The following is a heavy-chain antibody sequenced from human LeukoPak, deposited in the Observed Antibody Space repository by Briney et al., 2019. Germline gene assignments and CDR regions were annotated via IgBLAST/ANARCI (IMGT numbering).Heavy chain of an antibody. D-gene: IGHD2-21*02. J-gene: IGHJ6*02. CDR1: GGSISSGNYY. Sequence: SETLSLTCSVSGGSISSGNYYWSWISQHPGKGLEWIGFMHHTGSIYYNPSLKSRVVISVDTSKNQFSLNLSSVTAADTAVYFCARDCGGDCHPKYHYGMDVWGQGTTVTVSS. CDR2: MHHTGSI. V-gene: IGHV4-31*03. CDR3: ARDCGGDCHPKYHYGMDV.